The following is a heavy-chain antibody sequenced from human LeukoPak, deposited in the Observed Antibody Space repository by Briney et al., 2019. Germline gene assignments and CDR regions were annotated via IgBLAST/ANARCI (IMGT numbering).Heavy chain of an antibody. J-gene: IGHJ4*02. CDR2: IYHRHTT. D-gene: IGHD2-15*01. CDR3: ARRGVVAYFDY. V-gene: IGHV4-38-2*01. Sequence: SETLSLTCAVSGYSISSGYYGGGIRQPPGKGVDLLRIIYHRHTTSSHPSLKIPVTISVDTSKNQFSLKLSSVTAADTAVYYCARRGVVAYFDYWGQGTLVTVSS. CDR1: GYSISSGYY.